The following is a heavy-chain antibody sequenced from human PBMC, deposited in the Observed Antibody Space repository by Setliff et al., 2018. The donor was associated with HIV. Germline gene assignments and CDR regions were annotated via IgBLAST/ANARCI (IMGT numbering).Heavy chain of an antibody. CDR1: GFTFSSYA. V-gene: IGHV3-23*01. CDR3: AKWGYSGFLHY. J-gene: IGHJ4*02. D-gene: IGHD5-12*01. CDR2: ISGSGGST. Sequence: GGSLRLSCAASGFTFSSYAMSWVRQAPGKGLEWVSAISGSGGSTYYADSAKGRFTVSRDISRNTLYLQMNGLRAEDTSVYYCAKWGYSGFLHYWGQGALVTVSS.